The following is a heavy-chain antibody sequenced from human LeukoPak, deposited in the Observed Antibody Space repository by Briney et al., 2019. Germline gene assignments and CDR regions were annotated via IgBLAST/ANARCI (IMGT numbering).Heavy chain of an antibody. CDR3: AGMTTVIRGRRFDS. J-gene: IGHJ4*02. CDR1: GYSVNSAYY. D-gene: IGHD4-23*01. Sequence: TSETLSLTCAVSGYSVNSAYYWGWIRQPPGKGLEWIGNLFPDLATEYNPSLKGRVTISLDTSNNLFSLRLTPVTAADMALYFCAGMTTVIRGRRFDSWGQGALVAVSS. CDR2: LFPDLAT. V-gene: IGHV4-38-2*01.